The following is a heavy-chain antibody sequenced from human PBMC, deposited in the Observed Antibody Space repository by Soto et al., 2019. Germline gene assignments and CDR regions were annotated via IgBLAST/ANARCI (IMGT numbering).Heavy chain of an antibody. J-gene: IGHJ3*01. CDR2: VNGDSGNT. CDR1: GYTFSNYG. CDR3: ARGTGLNDGSDL. V-gene: IGHV1-18*01. Sequence: QVHLVQSGGEVKKPGASVKISCQTSGYTFSNYGITWVRQAPGQGLEGVGWVNGDSGNTNYAQNMEGRVTMTTDASTATADMELRNLRSDDTATYYCARGTGLNDGSDLWGQGTVVSVSS.